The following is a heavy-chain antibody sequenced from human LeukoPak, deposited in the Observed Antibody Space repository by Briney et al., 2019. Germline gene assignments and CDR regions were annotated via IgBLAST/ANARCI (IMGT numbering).Heavy chain of an antibody. D-gene: IGHD3-10*01. CDR2: IYSGGST. CDR1: GFTVSSNY. J-gene: IGHJ6*04. V-gene: IGHV3-53*01. Sequence: GGSLRLSCAASGFTVSSNYMSWVRQAPGKGLEWVSVIYSGGSTYYADSVKGRFTISRDNSKNTLYPQMNSLRAEDTAVYYCARDLHYYGSGSSTRPNYYYYGMDVWGKGTTVTVSS. CDR3: ARDLHYYGSGSSTRPNYYYYGMDV.